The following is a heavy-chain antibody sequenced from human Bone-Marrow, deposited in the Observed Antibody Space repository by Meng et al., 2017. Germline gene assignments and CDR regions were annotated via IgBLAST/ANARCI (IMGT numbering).Heavy chain of an antibody. CDR2: TSYDGSNT. J-gene: IGHJ6*02. CDR3: ARSGRYCSSTSCYYHYYGMDV. CDR1: GFTLSSYA. V-gene: IGHV3-30*04. D-gene: IGHD2-2*01. Sequence: GGSLRLSCAASGFTLSSYAMHWVRQAPGKGLEWVAATSYDGSNTYYVDSVKGRFTISRDNSKNTLYLQMNSLRAEDTAVHYCARSGRYCSSTSCYYHYYGMDVWGQGTTVTVSS.